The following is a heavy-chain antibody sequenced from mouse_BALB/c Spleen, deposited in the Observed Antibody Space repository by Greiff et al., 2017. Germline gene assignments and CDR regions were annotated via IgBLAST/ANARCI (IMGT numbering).Heavy chain of an antibody. V-gene: IGHV5-17*02. Sequence: EVQLVESGGGLVQPGGSRKLSCAASGFTFSSFGMHWVRQAPEKGLEWVAYISSGSSTIYYADTVKGRFTISRDNPKNTLFLQMNSLRSEDTAMYYCARERNRYDYAMDNWGQGASVTVSS. CDR3: ARERNRYDYAMDN. D-gene: IGHD2-14*01. CDR2: ISSGSSTI. J-gene: IGHJ4*01. CDR1: GFTFSSFG.